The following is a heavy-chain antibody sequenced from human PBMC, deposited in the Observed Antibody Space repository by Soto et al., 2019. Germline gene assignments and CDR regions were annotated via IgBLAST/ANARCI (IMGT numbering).Heavy chain of an antibody. CDR2: ICYVGYM. V-gene: IGHV4-30-2*01. CDR3: AKDWATRRGAFDI. J-gene: IGHJ3*02. CDR1: GASISGGAYS. D-gene: IGHD3-16*01. Sequence: QLQLQESGSGLVKTSQTLSLTCAVSGASISGGAYSWGWIRQPPGKGLEWIGYICYVGYMYVNPSLRGRVSMSEDKSKNQISLRLDSMTAADTAIYFCAKDWATRRGAFDIWGRGTMVTVSS.